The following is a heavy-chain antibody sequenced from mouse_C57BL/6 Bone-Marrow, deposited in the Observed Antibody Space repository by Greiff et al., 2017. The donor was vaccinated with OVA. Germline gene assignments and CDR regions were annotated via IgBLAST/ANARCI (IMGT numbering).Heavy chain of an antibody. CDR1: GFNIKDDY. Sequence: EVQLVESGAELVRPGASVKLSCTASGFNIKDDYMHWVKQRPEQGLEWIGWIDPENGDTEYASKFQGKATITADTSSNTAYLQLSSLTSEDTAVYYCTLHDYDAMDYWGQGTSVTVSS. J-gene: IGHJ4*01. V-gene: IGHV14-4*01. CDR2: IDPENGDT. CDR3: TLHDYDAMDY.